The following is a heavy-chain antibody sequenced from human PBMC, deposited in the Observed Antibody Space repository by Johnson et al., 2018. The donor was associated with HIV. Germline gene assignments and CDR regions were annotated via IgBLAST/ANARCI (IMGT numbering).Heavy chain of an antibody. Sequence: EVQLLESVGGLVQPGMSLRLSCAASGFTFSSYGMHWVRQAPGKGLEWVSGINWNGGSTGYADSVKGRFTISRDNAKNSLYLQMNSLRAEDTALYYCARCLVVHRGAFDIWGQGTIVTVSS. CDR1: GFTFSSYG. CDR2: INWNGGST. CDR3: ARCLVVHRGAFDI. J-gene: IGHJ3*02. D-gene: IGHD2-15*01. V-gene: IGHV3-20*04.